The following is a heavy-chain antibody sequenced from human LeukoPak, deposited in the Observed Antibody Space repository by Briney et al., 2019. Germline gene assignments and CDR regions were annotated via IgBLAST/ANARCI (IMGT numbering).Heavy chain of an antibody. CDR3: ARDSRAPYWYFDL. CDR1: GFTFTSYG. J-gene: IGHJ2*01. D-gene: IGHD2/OR15-2a*01. CDR2: ISGSGDAT. Sequence: GGSLRLSCVASGFTFTSYGMSWVRQAPGKRLEWVSGISGSGDATYYADSVKGRFTISRDNAKNSLYLQMNSLRVEDTAVYHCARDSRAPYWYFDLWGRGTLVTVSS. V-gene: IGHV3-23*01.